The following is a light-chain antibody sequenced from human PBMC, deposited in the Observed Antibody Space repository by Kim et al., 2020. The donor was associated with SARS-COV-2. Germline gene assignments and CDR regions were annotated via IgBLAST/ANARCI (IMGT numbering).Light chain of an antibody. CDR1: QGVGDAY. Sequence: SPVERATLACRASQGVGDAYLAWYQQKPGQAPRLLIFGASSRATGIPDRFSGSGSGTEFTLTISRLEPEDFAVYYCQQYGSSPKVTFGGGTKLEI. J-gene: IGKJ4*01. CDR3: QQYGSSPKVT. V-gene: IGKV3-20*01. CDR2: GAS.